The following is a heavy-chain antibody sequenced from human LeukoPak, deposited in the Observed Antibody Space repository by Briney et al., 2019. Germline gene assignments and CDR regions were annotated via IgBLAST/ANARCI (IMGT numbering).Heavy chain of an antibody. CDR2: IYSGGST. Sequence: PPGGSLRLSCAASGFTVSSNYMSWVRQAPVKGLEWVSVIYSGGSTYYADSVKGRFTISRDNSKNTLYLQMNSLRAEDTAVYYCAKDLPPANYCSGGSCYQGFDYWGQGTLVPVSS. V-gene: IGHV3-66*01. D-gene: IGHD2-15*01. J-gene: IGHJ4*02. CDR1: GFTVSSNY. CDR3: AKDLPPANYCSGGSCYQGFDY.